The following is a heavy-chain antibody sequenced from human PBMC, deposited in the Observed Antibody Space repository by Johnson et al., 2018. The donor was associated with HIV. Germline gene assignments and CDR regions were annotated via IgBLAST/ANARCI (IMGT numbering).Heavy chain of an antibody. J-gene: IGHJ3*02. CDR1: GFTVSSNY. V-gene: IGHV3-66*01. CDR2: IYSGGTT. D-gene: IGHD3-16*01. CDR3: AREAVPRGLQSAFGGAFDI. Sequence: VQLVESGGGLVQPGGSLRLSCAASGFTVSSNYMSWVRQAPGKGLEWVSVIYSGGTTYYVDSVKGRFTISRDNSKNTLYLQMNSLRAEDTAFYYCAREAVPRGLQSAFGGAFDIWGQGTMVTVAA.